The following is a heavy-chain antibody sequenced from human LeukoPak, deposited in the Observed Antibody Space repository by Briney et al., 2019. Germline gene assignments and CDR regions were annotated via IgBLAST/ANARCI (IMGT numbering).Heavy chain of an antibody. V-gene: IGHV1-69*04. CDR1: GGTFSSYA. Sequence: GASVKVSCKASGGTFSSYAISWVRQAPGQGLEWMGRILPILGIANYAQKFQGRVTITADKSTSTAYMELSSLRSEDTAVYYCARAPADIVVVVAAINWFDPWGQGTLVTVSS. D-gene: IGHD2-15*01. J-gene: IGHJ5*02. CDR2: ILPILGIA. CDR3: ARAPADIVVVVAAINWFDP.